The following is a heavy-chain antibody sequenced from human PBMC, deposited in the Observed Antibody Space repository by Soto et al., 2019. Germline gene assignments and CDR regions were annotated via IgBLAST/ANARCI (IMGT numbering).Heavy chain of an antibody. CDR3: AKRLVAPGPAGMDV. Sequence: PGGSLRLSCAASAFTVTNHVMNWVRQAPGKGLEWVSTIGGGGSPSYYADSVKGRFTIYRDNSKNTLYLQMNSLRVEDTAIYYCAKRLVAPGPAGMDVWGQGTTVTVSS. V-gene: IGHV3-23*01. D-gene: IGHD6-13*01. CDR1: AFTVTNHV. CDR2: IGGGGSPS. J-gene: IGHJ6*02.